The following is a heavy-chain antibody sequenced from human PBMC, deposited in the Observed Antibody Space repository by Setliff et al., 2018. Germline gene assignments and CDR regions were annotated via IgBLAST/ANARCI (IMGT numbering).Heavy chain of an antibody. D-gene: IGHD3-22*01. CDR3: ARLYQSYDSSGNAFDI. CDR1: GYSFTSYW. Sequence: LKISCKGSGYSFTSYWIGWVRQMPGKGLEWMGIIYPGDSDTRYSPSFQGQVTISADKSISTAYLQWSSLKASDTAMYYCARLYQSYDSSGNAFDIWGQGTMVTVS. CDR2: IYPGDSDT. J-gene: IGHJ3*02. V-gene: IGHV5-51*01.